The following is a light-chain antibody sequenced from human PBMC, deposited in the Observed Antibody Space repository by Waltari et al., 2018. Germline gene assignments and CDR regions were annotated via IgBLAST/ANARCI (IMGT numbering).Light chain of an antibody. J-gene: IGKJ1*01. CDR3: QQYYTTPT. V-gene: IGKV4-1*01. CDR2: WAS. Sequence: DIVMTQSPDSLAVSLCERATINCKSSQTLFYSSNNKNYLAWYQLKPGQPPKLLIFWASTRESGVPDRFSGSGSATDFTLTIDTLQAEDVAVYYCQQYYTTPTFGQGTKVEIK. CDR1: QTLFYSSNNKNY.